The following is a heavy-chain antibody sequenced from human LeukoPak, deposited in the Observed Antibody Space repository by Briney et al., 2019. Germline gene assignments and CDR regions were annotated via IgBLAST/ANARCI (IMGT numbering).Heavy chain of an antibody. D-gene: IGHD3-10*01. J-gene: IGHJ6*02. CDR2: ISYDGSNK. CDR1: GFTFSSYG. Sequence: PGGSLRLSCAASGFTFSSYGMHWVRQAPGKGLEWVAVISYDGSNKYYADSVKGRFTISRDNSKNTLYLQMNSLRAEDTAVYYCAKSLLWFGELRGDDYYGMDVWGQGTTVTVSS. V-gene: IGHV3-30*18. CDR3: AKSLLWFGELRGDDYYGMDV.